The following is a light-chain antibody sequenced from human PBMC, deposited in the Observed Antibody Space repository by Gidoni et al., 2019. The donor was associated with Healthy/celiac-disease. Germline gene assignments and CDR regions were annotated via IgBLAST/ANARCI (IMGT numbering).Light chain of an antibody. CDR2: DAS. V-gene: IGKV1-5*01. CDR1: QSISSW. Sequence: SQMTQSPSTLSASVGDRVTITCRASQSISSWLAWYQQKPGKAPKLLIYDASSLESGVPSRFSGSGSGTEFTLTISSLQPDDFATYYCQQYNSYSMYTFGQXTKLEIK. CDR3: QQYNSYSMYT. J-gene: IGKJ2*01.